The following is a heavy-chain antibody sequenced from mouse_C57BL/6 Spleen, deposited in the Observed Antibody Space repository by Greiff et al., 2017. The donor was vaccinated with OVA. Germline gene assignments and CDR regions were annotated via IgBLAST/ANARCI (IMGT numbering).Heavy chain of an antibody. CDR2: ISDGGSYT. V-gene: IGHV5-4*01. CDR3: AREGFTTVWDAMDY. Sequence: EVKLVESGGGLVKPGGSLKLSCAASGFTFSSYAMSWVRQTPEKRLEWVATISDGGSYTYYPDNVKGRFTISRDSAKNNLYLQMSHLKYEDTGMYYCAREGFTTVWDAMDYWGQGTSVTVSS. D-gene: IGHD1-1*01. J-gene: IGHJ4*01. CDR1: GFTFSSYA.